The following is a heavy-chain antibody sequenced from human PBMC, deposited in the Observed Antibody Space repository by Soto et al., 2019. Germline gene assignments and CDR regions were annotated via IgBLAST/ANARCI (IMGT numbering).Heavy chain of an antibody. CDR2: ISGSGST. D-gene: IGHD1-26*01. J-gene: IGHJ5*02. CDR3: AKDYLRWAQS. CDR1: GFNIRDLG. V-gene: IGHV3-23*01. Sequence: SGFNIRDLGMSRFSQAPGKGLEWVSAISGSGSTFYADSVKGRFTISRDNSKNTLSLQMNSLRAEDTAVYYCAKDYLRWAQSWGQGNLVTGSS.